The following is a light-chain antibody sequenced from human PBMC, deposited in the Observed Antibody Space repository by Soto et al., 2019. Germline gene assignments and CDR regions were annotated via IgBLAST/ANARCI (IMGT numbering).Light chain of an antibody. Sequence: EVVLTQSPDTLSLSPGERATLSCRASQYVGTRLAWYQHKPGQAPRLLIYYTSNRATGIPARFSGSGSGTDFTLTINSLAPEDFAIYYCHQRQSWPRTFGQGTKVDTK. V-gene: IGKV3-11*01. CDR2: YTS. J-gene: IGKJ1*01. CDR1: QYVGTR. CDR3: HQRQSWPRT.